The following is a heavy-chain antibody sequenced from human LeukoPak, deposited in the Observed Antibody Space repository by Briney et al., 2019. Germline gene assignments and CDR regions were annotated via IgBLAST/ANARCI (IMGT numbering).Heavy chain of an antibody. CDR3: TRDQTPYY. J-gene: IGHJ4*02. V-gene: IGHV3-49*04. CDR2: IASETYGGTA. CDR1: GFTFGDYA. Sequence: GGSLRLSRTASGFTFGDYAMTWVRQAPGKGLEWVGFIASETYGGTAEYAASVKGRFTISRDDSKSIAYLQMNSPKTEDTAVYYCTRDQTPYYWGQGILVTVSS.